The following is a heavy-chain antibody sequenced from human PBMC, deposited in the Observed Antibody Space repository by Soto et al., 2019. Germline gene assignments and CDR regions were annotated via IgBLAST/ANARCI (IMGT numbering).Heavy chain of an antibody. V-gene: IGHV4-39*02. CDR2: IYYSGSA. Sequence: PSETLSLTCTVSGGSITSNAYYWGWIRQPPGKGLEWLGYIYYSGSASYNPSLNSRVTISVDKSKNHFSLTLSSVTAADTAVYYCGRALRGFSAFDIWGQGTLVTVSS. D-gene: IGHD3-16*01. CDR1: GGSITSNAYY. CDR3: GRALRGFSAFDI. J-gene: IGHJ3*02.